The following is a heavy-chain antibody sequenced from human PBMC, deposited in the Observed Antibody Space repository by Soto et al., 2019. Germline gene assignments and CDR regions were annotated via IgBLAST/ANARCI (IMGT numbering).Heavy chain of an antibody. V-gene: IGHV1-2*04. CDR1: GYTFTGYY. D-gene: IGHD3-22*01. Sequence: QVQLVQSGAEVKKPGASVKVSCKASGYTFTGYYMHRVRQAPGQGLEWMGWINPNSGGTNYAQKFQGWVTMTRDTSISTAYMELSRLRSDDTAVYYCARAQGHDSSGYRHRYYYYGMDVWGQGTTVTVSS. J-gene: IGHJ6*02. CDR2: INPNSGGT. CDR3: ARAQGHDSSGYRHRYYYYGMDV.